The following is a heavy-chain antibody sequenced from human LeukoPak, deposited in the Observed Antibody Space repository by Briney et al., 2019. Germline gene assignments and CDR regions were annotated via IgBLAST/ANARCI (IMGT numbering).Heavy chain of an antibody. CDR3: ARVLWFGEFL. V-gene: IGHV3-53*01. J-gene: IGHJ4*02. Sequence: GGSLRLSCAASGFTVSSNYMSWVRQAPGKGLEWVSVIYGGGSTYYADSVKGRFTISRDNSNNTLYLQMNSLRAEDTAVYYCARVLWFGEFLWGQGTLVTVSS. CDR2: IYGGGST. D-gene: IGHD3-10*01. CDR1: GFTVSSNY.